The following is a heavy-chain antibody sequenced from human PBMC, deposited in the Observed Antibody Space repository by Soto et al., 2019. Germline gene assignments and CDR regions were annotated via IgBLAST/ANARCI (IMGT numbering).Heavy chain of an antibody. J-gene: IGHJ6*03. CDR1: GGSISSSSYY. D-gene: IGHD2-21*01. CDR3: ARHNPNWNSPFYCGGDCYYFMDV. CDR2: IYYSGST. Sequence: QLQLQESGPGLVKPSETLSLTCTVSGGSISSSSYYWGWIRQPPGKGLEWIGSIYYSGSTYYNPSLKSRVTISVDTSKNQFSLKLSSVTAADTAVYYCARHNPNWNSPFYCGGDCYYFMDVWGKGTTVTVSS. V-gene: IGHV4-39*01.